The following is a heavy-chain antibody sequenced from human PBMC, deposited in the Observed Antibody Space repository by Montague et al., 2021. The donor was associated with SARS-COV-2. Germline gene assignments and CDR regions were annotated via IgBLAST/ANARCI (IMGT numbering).Heavy chain of an antibody. CDR1: GGSLSGYY. CDR2: INQSGNT. CDR3: AKGADYDFWSGYLRYKWFDP. V-gene: IGHV4-34*01. Sequence: SETLSLTCAVDGGSLSGYYWAWIRQTPGKGLEWIGEINQSGNTXXXPSXXXRLTISVDTSKKQFSLKLSSVTTADAAVYYCAKGADYDFWSGYLRYKWFDPWGLGTPVTVSS. D-gene: IGHD3-3*01. J-gene: IGHJ5*02.